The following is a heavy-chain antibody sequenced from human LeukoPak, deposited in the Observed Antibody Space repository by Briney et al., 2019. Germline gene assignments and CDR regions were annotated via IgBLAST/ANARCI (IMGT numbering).Heavy chain of an antibody. D-gene: IGHD3-22*01. J-gene: IGHJ4*02. V-gene: IGHV3-74*01. CDR1: GFTFSSYW. Sequence: GGSLRLSCAASGFTFSSYWMHWVRQAPGKGLVWVSRINPDGSRTNYADSVKGRFTISRDNAKNTLYLQMNRLRAEDTAVYYCASRVMYYSDSSGYHLDYWGQGILVTVSS. CDR3: ASRVMYYSDSSGYHLDY. CDR2: INPDGSRT.